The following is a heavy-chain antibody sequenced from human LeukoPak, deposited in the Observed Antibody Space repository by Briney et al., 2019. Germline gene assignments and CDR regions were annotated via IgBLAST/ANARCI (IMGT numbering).Heavy chain of an antibody. Sequence: RASVKVSCKASGYTFSSYGFSWVRQAPGQGLEWMGWINAYNGNTNYAQNLQGRVTMTTDTSTSTAYMELRSLRSDDTAAYYCARRQGTTLNFDYWGQGTLVTVSS. J-gene: IGHJ4*02. CDR1: GYTFSSYG. CDR3: ARRQGTTLNFDY. D-gene: IGHD1-1*01. CDR2: INAYNGNT. V-gene: IGHV1-18*01.